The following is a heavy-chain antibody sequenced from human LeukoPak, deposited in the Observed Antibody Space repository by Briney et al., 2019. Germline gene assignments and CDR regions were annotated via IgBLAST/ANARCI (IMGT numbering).Heavy chain of an antibody. CDR3: ARGPYCSSTSCYTYRPFVPAYYYYGMDV. Sequence: KPSETLSLTCAVYGGSFSGYYWSWIRQPPGKGLEWIGEINHSGSTNYNPSLKSRVTISVDTSKNQFSLKLSSVTAADTAVYYCARGPYCSSTSCYTYRPFVPAYYYYGMDVWGQGTTVTVSS. CDR2: INHSGST. V-gene: IGHV4-34*01. D-gene: IGHD2-2*02. CDR1: GGSFSGYY. J-gene: IGHJ6*02.